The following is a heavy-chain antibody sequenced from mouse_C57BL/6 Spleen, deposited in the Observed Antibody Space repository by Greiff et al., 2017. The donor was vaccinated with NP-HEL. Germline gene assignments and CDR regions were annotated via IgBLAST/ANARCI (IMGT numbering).Heavy chain of an antibody. V-gene: IGHV1-42*01. CDR1: GYSFTGYY. D-gene: IGHD2-4*01. Sequence: VQLQQSGPELVKPGASVKISCKPSGYSFTGYYMNWVKQSPEKSLEWIGEINPSTGGTTYNQKFKAKATLTVDKSSSTAYMQLKSLTSEDSAVYYCAREGYDYDGDFDYWGQGTTLTVSS. CDR3: AREGYDYDGDFDY. CDR2: INPSTGGT. J-gene: IGHJ2*01.